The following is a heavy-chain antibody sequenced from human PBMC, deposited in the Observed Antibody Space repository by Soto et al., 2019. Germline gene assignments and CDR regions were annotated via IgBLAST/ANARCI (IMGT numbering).Heavy chain of an antibody. CDR1: GFTFSSYA. D-gene: IGHD1-1*01. J-gene: IGHJ6*02. CDR2: ISGSGGST. Sequence: PGGSLRLSCAASGFTFSSYAMSWVRQAPGKGLEWVSAISGSGGSTYYADSVKGRFTISRDNSKNTLYLQMNSLRIDDTGVYFCASGDWSHDYYHAMDVWGQGT. CDR3: ASGDWSHDYYHAMDV. V-gene: IGHV3-23*01.